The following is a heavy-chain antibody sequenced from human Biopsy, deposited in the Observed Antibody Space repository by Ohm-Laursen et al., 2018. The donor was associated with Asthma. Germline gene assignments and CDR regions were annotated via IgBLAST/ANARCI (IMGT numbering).Heavy chain of an antibody. CDR2: IYHLGNA. Sequence: PPGTLSLTCAVSGGSISVSNWWSWVRQPPGRGLEWIGQIYHLGNANYNPSLKSRVTMSVDKSKNQFSLRLNSVTAADTAVYYCARGVDRVTGLLDHFDSWGQGTLVTVSS. D-gene: IGHD2-21*02. CDR3: ARGVDRVTGLLDHFDS. J-gene: IGHJ4*02. V-gene: IGHV4-4*03. CDR1: GGSISVSNW.